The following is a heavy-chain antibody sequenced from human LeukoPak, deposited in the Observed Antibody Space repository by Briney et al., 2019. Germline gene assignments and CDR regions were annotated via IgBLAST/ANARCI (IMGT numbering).Heavy chain of an antibody. CDR3: ATYSSLNAREFQY. V-gene: IGHV3-7*01. CDR2: IKTDGSEK. D-gene: IGHD3-22*01. J-gene: IGHJ1*01. Sequence: GGSLRLSCEGSGFTFSNYWMSWVRQAPGKGLEWVANIKTDGSEKYYVDSVKGRFTISRDNAKNTLYLQMNSLRAEDTAVYYCATYSSLNAREFQYWGQGTLVTVSS. CDR1: GFTFSNYW.